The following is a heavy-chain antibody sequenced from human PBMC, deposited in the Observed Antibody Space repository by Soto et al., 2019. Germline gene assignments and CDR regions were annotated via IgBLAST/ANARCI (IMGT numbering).Heavy chain of an antibody. CDR3: ARGQDYYDILTGYLPEYFQH. V-gene: IGHV1-69*13. J-gene: IGHJ1*01. CDR2: IIPIFGTA. Sequence: SVEVSCKASGGTYSSYAISWARQDPGQGLEWMGGIIPIFGTANYAQKFQGRVTITAGESTSTAYMEPSSLRSEDTAVYYCARGQDYYDILTGYLPEYFQHWGQGTLVTVSS. CDR1: GGTYSSYA. D-gene: IGHD3-9*01.